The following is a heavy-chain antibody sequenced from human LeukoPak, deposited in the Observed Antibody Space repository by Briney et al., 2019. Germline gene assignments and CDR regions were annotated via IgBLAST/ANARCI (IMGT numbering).Heavy chain of an antibody. CDR3: SSGGYDQYFDY. Sequence: QPGGSLRLSCAASGFTFSSYAMCWVRQAPGKGLEWVSAISGSGGSTYYADSVKGRFTISRDNSKNTLYLQMNSLRAEDTAVYYCSSGGYDQYFDYWGQGTLVTVSS. CDR2: ISGSGGST. J-gene: IGHJ4*02. D-gene: IGHD5-12*01. CDR1: GFTFSSYA. V-gene: IGHV3-23*01.